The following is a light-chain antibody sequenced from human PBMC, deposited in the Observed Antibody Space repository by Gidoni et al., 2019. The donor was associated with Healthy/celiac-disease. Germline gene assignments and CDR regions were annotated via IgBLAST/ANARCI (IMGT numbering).Light chain of an antibody. Sequence: EIVMTQSPATLSVSPGERATLSCRASQSVSSNLAWYQQKPGQAPRPLIYGASTRATGIPARFTISSLQSEDVAVYYCQQYNNWPPYTFGQGTKLEIK. V-gene: IGKV3-15*01. CDR3: QQYNNWPPYT. CDR2: GAS. CDR1: QSVSSN. J-gene: IGKJ2*01.